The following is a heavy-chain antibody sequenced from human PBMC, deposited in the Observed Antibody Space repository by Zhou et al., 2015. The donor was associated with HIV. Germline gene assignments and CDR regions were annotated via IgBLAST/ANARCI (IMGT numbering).Heavy chain of an antibody. Sequence: QVQLLQSGAEVKKPDSSVRVSCKGSGDTFSSYSISWVRQAPGQGLEWMGWISIYSGNTNYAQKFQGRVTMTTDTSTSTAYMEVRSLRSDDTAVYYCARDCSSTSCYYAMDVWGQGTTVTVSS. V-gene: IGHV1-18*01. J-gene: IGHJ6*02. CDR3: ARDCSSTSCYYAMDV. D-gene: IGHD2-2*01. CDR2: ISIYSGNT. CDR1: GDTFSSYS.